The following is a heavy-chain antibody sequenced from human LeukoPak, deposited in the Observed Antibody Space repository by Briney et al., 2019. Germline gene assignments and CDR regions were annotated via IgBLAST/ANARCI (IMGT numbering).Heavy chain of an antibody. V-gene: IGHV1-69*02. CDR2: IIPILGIA. CDR1: GGTFSSYT. Sequence: SVKVTCKASGGTFSSYTISWVRQAPGQGLEWMGRIIPILGIANYAQKFLGRVTITADKSTSTAYMELSSLRSEDTAVYYCARARKLYSYGSFDYWGQGTLVTVSS. J-gene: IGHJ4*02. CDR3: ARARKLYSYGSFDY. D-gene: IGHD5-18*01.